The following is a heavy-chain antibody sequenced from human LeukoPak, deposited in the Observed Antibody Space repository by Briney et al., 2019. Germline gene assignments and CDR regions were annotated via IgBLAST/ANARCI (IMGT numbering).Heavy chain of an antibody. Sequence: GGSLRLSCAASGFTFSSYAMSWVRQAPGKGLEWVSAISGSGGSTYYADSVKGRFTISRDNSKNTLYLQMNSLRAEDTAVYYCVKDRGSVPATADFDYWGQGTLVTVSS. CDR3: VKDRGSVPATADFDY. D-gene: IGHD2-2*01. CDR1: GFTFSSYA. V-gene: IGHV3-23*01. J-gene: IGHJ4*02. CDR2: ISGSGGST.